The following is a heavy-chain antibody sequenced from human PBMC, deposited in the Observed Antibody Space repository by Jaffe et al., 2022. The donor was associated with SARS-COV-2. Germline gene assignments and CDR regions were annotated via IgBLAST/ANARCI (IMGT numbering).Heavy chain of an antibody. CDR1: GGSISSYY. D-gene: IGHD4-17*01. J-gene: IGHJ5*02. Sequence: QVQLQESGPGLVKPSETLSLTCTVSGGSISSYYWSWIRQPPGKGLEWIGYIYYSGITNYNPSLKSRITISVDTSKNQLSLKLSSVTAADTAVYYCAGSTVTTGAPYNWFDPWGQGTLVTVSS. V-gene: IGHV4-59*01. CDR3: AGSTVTTGAPYNWFDP. CDR2: IYYSGIT.